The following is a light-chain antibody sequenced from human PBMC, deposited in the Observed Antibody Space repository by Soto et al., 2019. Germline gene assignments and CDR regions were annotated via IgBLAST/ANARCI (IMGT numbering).Light chain of an antibody. Sequence: EIVLTQSPGTLSLSPGERATLSCRASQSVSSSYLAWYQQKPGQAPRLLIYGASSRATGIPDRFSGSGSGTDFTLTIIRLEPEDFAVYYCQQYGSSPWTFGQGTKVDIK. J-gene: IGKJ1*01. CDR1: QSVSSSY. CDR2: GAS. V-gene: IGKV3-20*01. CDR3: QQYGSSPWT.